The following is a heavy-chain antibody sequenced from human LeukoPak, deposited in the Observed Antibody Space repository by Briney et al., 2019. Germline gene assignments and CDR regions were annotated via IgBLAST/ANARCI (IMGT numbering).Heavy chain of an antibody. D-gene: IGHD3-10*01. J-gene: IGHJ5*02. Sequence: SETLSLTCTVSGGSISSYYWSWIRQPPGKGLEWIGYIYYSGSTNYNPSLKSRVTISVDTSKNQFSLKLSSVTAADTAVYYCARAGGRLNWFDPWGQGTLVTVSS. CDR1: GGSISSYY. CDR3: ARAGGRLNWFDP. CDR2: IYYSGST. V-gene: IGHV4-59*01.